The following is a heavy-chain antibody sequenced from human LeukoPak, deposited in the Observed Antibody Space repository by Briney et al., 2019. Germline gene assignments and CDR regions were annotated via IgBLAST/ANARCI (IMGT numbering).Heavy chain of an antibody. V-gene: IGHV3-33*01. CDR2: IYYDGSNK. J-gene: IGHJ4*02. D-gene: IGHD3-10*01. CDR3: TRESGGSIES. CDR1: GFTFSNYG. Sequence: GGSLRLSCAASGFTFSNYGMHWVRQAAGKGLEWVAVIYYDGSNKYYADSVKGRFTISRDNSKNMLYLEMTSLRAEDTALYYCTRESGGSIESWGQGTLDTVSS.